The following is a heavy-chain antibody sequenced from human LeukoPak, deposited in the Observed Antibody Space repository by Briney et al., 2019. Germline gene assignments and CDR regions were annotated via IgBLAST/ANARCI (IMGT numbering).Heavy chain of an antibody. V-gene: IGHV3-48*02. CDR1: GFTFSSYS. CDR3: ARESATLVRGVITRQYYFDD. D-gene: IGHD3-10*01. CDR2: ISSSSSTI. J-gene: IGHJ4*02. Sequence: GGSLRLSCAASGFTFSSYSVNCVRQAPGKGLEWVSYISSSSSTIYYADSMKGRFTISRDNAKNSLYLHMNSLRDEDTAVYYCARESATLVRGVITRQYYFDDWGQGTLVTVSS.